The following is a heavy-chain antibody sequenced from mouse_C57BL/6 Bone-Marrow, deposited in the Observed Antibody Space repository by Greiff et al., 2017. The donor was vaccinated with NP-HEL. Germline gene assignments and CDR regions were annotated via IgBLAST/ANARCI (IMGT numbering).Heavy chain of an antibody. D-gene: IGHD3-2*02. CDR1: GYTFTSYW. CDR2: IYPSDSET. J-gene: IGHJ4*01. Sequence: VQLQQPGAELVRPGSSVKLSCKASGYTFTSYWMDWVKQRPGQGLEWIGNIYPSDSETHYNQKFKDKATLTVDKSSSTAYMQLSSLTSEDSAVYYCARGAGYGMDYWGQGTSVTVSS. V-gene: IGHV1-61*01. CDR3: ARGAGYGMDY.